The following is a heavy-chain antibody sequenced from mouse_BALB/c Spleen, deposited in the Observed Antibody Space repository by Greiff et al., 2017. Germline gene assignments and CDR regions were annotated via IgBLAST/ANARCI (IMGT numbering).Heavy chain of an antibody. J-gene: IGHJ3*01. CDR2: ISSGSSTI. Sequence: EVQRVESGGGLVQPGGSRKLSCAASGFTFSSFGMHWVRQAPEKGLEWVAYISSGSSTIYYADTVKGRFTISRDNPKNTLFLQMTSLRSEDTAMYYCARGGITTVDYWGQGTLVTVSA. CDR3: ARGGITTVDY. CDR1: GFTFSSFG. D-gene: IGHD1-1*01. V-gene: IGHV5-17*02.